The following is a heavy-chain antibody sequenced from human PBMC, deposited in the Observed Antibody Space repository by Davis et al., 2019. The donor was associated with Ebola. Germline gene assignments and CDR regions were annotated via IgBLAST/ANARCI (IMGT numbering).Heavy chain of an antibody. CDR3: ARTLKTIFGVVIKYEYFGMDV. V-gene: IGHV1-18*01. J-gene: IGHJ6*02. Sequence: ASVKVSCQASGYTFNTYGISWVRQAPGQGLEWMGWINPYNNNTNYARKFQGRVIMTTDTSTSTIHMEVRSLRSNDTAVYFCARTLKTIFGVVIKYEYFGMDVWGQGTTVTVSS. D-gene: IGHD3-3*01. CDR1: GYTFNTYG. CDR2: INPYNNNT.